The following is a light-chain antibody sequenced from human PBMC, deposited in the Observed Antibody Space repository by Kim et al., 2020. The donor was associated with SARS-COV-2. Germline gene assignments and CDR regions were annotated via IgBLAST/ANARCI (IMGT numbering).Light chain of an antibody. CDR1: QSVSSSY. CDR2: GAS. CDR3: QQYGSPIT. Sequence: LSPGERATLSCRASQSVSSSYLAWYQQKPGQAPRLLIYGASSRATGIPDRFSGSGSGTDFTLTISRLEPEDFAVYYCQQYGSPITFGQGTRLEIK. V-gene: IGKV3-20*01. J-gene: IGKJ5*01.